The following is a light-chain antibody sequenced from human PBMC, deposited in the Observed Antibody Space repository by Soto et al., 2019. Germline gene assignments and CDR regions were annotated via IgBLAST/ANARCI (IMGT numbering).Light chain of an antibody. V-gene: IGLV2-8*01. Sequence: QSALTQPPSASGSPGQSVTISCTGTSSDVGDSDYVSWYQQHSGKAPKFMIYEVNKRPSGVPDRFSGSKSGNTASLTVSGLQAEDEADYYCSSYAGGSFVFGTGTKLTVL. CDR3: SSYAGGSFV. J-gene: IGLJ1*01. CDR2: EVN. CDR1: SSDVGDSDY.